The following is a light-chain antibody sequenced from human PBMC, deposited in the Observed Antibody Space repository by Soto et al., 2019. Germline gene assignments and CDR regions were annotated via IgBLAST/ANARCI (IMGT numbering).Light chain of an antibody. CDR3: QQYTGSPWT. V-gene: IGKV3-20*01. CDR1: QGIGDT. J-gene: IGKJ1*01. Sequence: EVVMRQSPATLSVSPGEGATLSCRASQGIGDTLAWYQQKRGQAPRLLIYGASSRASGIPDRFSGSGSGTDFTLTISRLEPEDFVVYYCQQYTGSPWTFGQGTKVDIK. CDR2: GAS.